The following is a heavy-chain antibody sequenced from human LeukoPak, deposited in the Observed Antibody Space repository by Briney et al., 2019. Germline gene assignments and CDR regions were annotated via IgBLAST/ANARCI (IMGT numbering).Heavy chain of an antibody. J-gene: IGHJ4*02. V-gene: IGHV1-2*02. CDR3: ARTHCSSTGCYLSFDY. Sequence: ASVKVSCKVSGYTLTELSMHWVRQAPGQGLEWMGWINPNSGGTNYAQKFQGRVTMTRDTSISTAYMELSRLRSDDTVVYYCARTHCSSTGCYLSFDYWGQGTLVTVSS. CDR1: GYTLTELS. D-gene: IGHD2-2*01. CDR2: INPNSGGT.